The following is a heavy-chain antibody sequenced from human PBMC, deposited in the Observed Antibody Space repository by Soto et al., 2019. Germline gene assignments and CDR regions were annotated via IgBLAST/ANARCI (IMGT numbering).Heavy chain of an antibody. CDR2: LTWNGEII. V-gene: IGHV3-9*01. CDR3: VKDSESSGYLTHLDY. CDR1: GFTFDDYA. D-gene: IGHD3-22*01. Sequence: EVQLVESGGALVQPGRSLRLSCVASGFTFDDYAIHWVRQTPGKGLEWVSGLTWNGEIIGYADSVKGRFTISRDNAKNSLYLEMNSLRVEDTALYYCVKDSESSGYLTHLDYWGQGTLVTVSS. J-gene: IGHJ4*02.